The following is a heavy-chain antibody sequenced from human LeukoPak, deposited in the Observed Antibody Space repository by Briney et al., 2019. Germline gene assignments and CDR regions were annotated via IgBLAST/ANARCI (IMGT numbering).Heavy chain of an antibody. CDR3: ARRAGAYSHPYDY. D-gene: IGHD4/OR15-4a*01. J-gene: IGHJ4*02. Sequence: GGSLRLSCTVSGFTVSSNSMSWVRQAPGKGLEWVSFIYSDNTHYSDSVKGRFTISRDNSKNTLYPQMNSLRAEDTAVYYCARRAGAYSHPYDYWGQGTLVTVSS. CDR2: IYSDNT. V-gene: IGHV3-53*01. CDR1: GFTVSSNS.